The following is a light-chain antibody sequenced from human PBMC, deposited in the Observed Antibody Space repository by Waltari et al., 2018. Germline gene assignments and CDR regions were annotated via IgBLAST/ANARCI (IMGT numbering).Light chain of an antibody. CDR2: AAS. V-gene: IGKV1-27*01. CDR1: QGISNY. J-gene: IGKJ1*01. CDR3: QKYNSAPPGT. Sequence: DIHMTQSPSSLSASVGDRVTITCRASQGISNYLAWYQQKPGKVPKLLIYAASTLQSGDPSRFSGSGSGTDFTLTISSLQPGDVATCYCQKYNSAPPGTFGQGTKVEIK.